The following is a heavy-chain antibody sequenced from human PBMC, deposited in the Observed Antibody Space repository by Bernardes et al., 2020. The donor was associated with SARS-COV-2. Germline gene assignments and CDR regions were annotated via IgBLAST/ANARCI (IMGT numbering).Heavy chain of an antibody. J-gene: IGHJ3*02. D-gene: IGHD3-22*01. Sequence: GGSLRLSCAASGFTFSSYWMHWVRQAPGKGLLWVSRISPDGRTTTYADSVQGRFTISRDNARDTLFLQMNSLRAEDTAVYYCARRLYYYDTSGPEAFDIWGQGTMVTVSS. V-gene: IGHV3-74*01. CDR2: ISPDGRTT. CDR1: GFTFSSYW. CDR3: ARRLYYYDTSGPEAFDI.